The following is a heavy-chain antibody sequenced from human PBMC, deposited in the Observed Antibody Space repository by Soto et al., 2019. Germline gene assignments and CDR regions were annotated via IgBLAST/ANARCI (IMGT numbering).Heavy chain of an antibody. CDR3: ARVYCSGGSCYEFDY. J-gene: IGHJ4*02. D-gene: IGHD2-15*01. Sequence: QVQLQESGPGLVKPSQTLSLTCTVSGGSISSGGYYWSWIRQHPGKGLEWIGYIYYSGSTYYNPSLKSRVTISVDTSKTQCSLKLSSVTAADTAVYYCARVYCSGGSCYEFDYWGQGTLVTVSS. CDR2: IYYSGST. CDR1: GGSISSGGYY. V-gene: IGHV4-31*03.